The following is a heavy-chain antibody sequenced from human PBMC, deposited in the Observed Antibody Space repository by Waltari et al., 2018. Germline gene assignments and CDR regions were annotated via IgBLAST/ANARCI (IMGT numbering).Heavy chain of an antibody. Sequence: EVQVVESGGDLVQPGGSLRLSCVASGFSFSASWMGWLRQVPGKVLEWVANIKEDGSTKFYVDSVKGRFTISRDNAKNSLYLQMDSLRVEDTAVFYCARVLGMGWFDPWGQGTLVTVSS. V-gene: IGHV3-7*03. D-gene: IGHD3-16*01. CDR3: ARVLGMGWFDP. J-gene: IGHJ5*02. CDR1: GFSFSASW. CDR2: IKEDGSTK.